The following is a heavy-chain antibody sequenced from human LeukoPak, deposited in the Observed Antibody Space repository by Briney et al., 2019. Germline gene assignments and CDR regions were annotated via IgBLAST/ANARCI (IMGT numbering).Heavy chain of an antibody. CDR3: ARQRKVVVAARGWFDP. CDR2: INHSGST. Sequence: RASETLSLTCAVYGGSFSGYYWSWIRQPPGKGLEWIGEINHSGSTNYNPSLKSRVTISVDTSKNQFSLKLSSVTAADTAVYYCARQRKVVVAARGWFDPCGQGTLVTVSS. D-gene: IGHD2-15*01. V-gene: IGHV4-34*01. J-gene: IGHJ5*02. CDR1: GGSFSGYY.